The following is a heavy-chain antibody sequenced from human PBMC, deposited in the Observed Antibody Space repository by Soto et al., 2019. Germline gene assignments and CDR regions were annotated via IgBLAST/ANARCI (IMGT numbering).Heavy chain of an antibody. CDR2: ISSNGGST. Sequence: EVQLVESGGGLVQPGGSLRLSCAASGFTFSSYAMHWVRQAPGKGLEYVSAISSNGGSTYYANSVKGRFTISRDNSKNTLYLQMGSLRAEDMAVYYCARGTYDFWSGYSFYWCQGTLVTVSS. D-gene: IGHD3-3*01. J-gene: IGHJ4*02. CDR3: ARGTYDFWSGYSFY. V-gene: IGHV3-64*01. CDR1: GFTFSSYA.